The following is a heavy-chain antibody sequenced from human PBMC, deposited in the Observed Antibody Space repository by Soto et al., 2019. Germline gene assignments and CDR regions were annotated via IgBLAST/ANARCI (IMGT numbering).Heavy chain of an antibody. J-gene: IGHJ5*02. CDR1: GFTFTSHW. V-gene: IGHV3-74*01. D-gene: IGHD6-13*01. CDR2: INGDGSSI. CDR3: AREIIAVIGTIRWFDP. Sequence: EVQLVESGGGLVQPGGSLRLSCAASGFTFTSHWMHWVRQAPGKGPVWVSRINGDGSSISYADSVKGRFTISRDNAKNTLYLQMNSLRAEDTAVYYCAREIIAVIGTIRWFDPWGQGNLVTVSS.